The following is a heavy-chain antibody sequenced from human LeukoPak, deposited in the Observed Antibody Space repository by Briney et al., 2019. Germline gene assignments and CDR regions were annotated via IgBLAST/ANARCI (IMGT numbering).Heavy chain of an antibody. D-gene: IGHD2-2*01. V-gene: IGHV4-59*01. CDR3: ARASRAYYYYYGMDV. CDR1: GGSISSYY. CDR2: IYYSGST. J-gene: IGHJ6*02. Sequence: SETLSLTCTVSGGSISSYYWSWIRQPPGKGLEWIGYIYYSGSTNYNPSLRSRVTISVDTSKNRFSLKLSSVTAADTAVYYCARASRAYYYYYGMDVWGQGTTVTVSS.